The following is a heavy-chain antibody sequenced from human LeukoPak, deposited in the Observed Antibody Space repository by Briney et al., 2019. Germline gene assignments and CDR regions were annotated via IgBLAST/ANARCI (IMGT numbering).Heavy chain of an antibody. CDR3: ATQNYDILTGYSFDY. CDR2: IISSGDVT. D-gene: IGHD3-9*01. Sequence: GGSLRLSCAASGFAFRTYAMSWVRQAPGKGLEWVSSIISSGDVTYYADSLKGRFTISRDNSKNTLYLQMNSLRAEDTAVYYCATQNYDILTGYSFDYWGQGTLVTVSS. V-gene: IGHV3-23*01. CDR1: GFAFRTYA. J-gene: IGHJ4*02.